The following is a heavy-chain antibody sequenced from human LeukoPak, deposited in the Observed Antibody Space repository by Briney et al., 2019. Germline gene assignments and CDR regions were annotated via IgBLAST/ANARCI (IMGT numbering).Heavy chain of an antibody. CDR1: GGSISSYY. CDR3: ARAPCLGSCRTMDF. CDR2: IYYSGST. Sequence: SDTVSVTCTVSGGSISSYYWSWMRQAPGKGLEGIGNIYYSGSTNYNPSLKSRVTISVDTSKNQFSLKLSSVTAADTAVYSCARAPCLGSCRTMDFWGQGTLVTVSS. V-gene: IGHV4-59*12. D-gene: IGHD4/OR15-4a*01. J-gene: IGHJ4*01.